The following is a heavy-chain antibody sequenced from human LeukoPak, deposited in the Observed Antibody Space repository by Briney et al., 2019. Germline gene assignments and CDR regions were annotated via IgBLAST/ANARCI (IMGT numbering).Heavy chain of an antibody. D-gene: IGHD4-17*01. J-gene: IGHJ4*02. CDR1: GYTFTGYY. CDR3: ARGRGLRRPKGHDY. CDR2: INPNSGGT. V-gene: IGHV1-2*02. Sequence: APVKVSCKASGYTFTGYYMHWVRQAPGQGLEWMGWINPNSGGTNYAQKFQGRVTMTRDTSISTAYMELSRLRSDDTAVYYCARGRGLRRPKGHDYWGQGTLVTVSS.